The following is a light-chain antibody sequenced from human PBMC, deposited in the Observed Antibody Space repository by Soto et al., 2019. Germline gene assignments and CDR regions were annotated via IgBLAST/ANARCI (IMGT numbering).Light chain of an antibody. CDR3: QQFDHLPFT. CDR2: DAS. V-gene: IGKV1-33*01. CDR1: QDISNY. Sequence: DMQMTQSPSSLSASVGDRVTVTCQASQDISNYLNWYQQKPGKAPKLLIYDASNLETGVPSRFSGSCTGTDFSCTISSLQPQDIKTYYCQQFDHLPFTFGPGTKVDFK. J-gene: IGKJ3*01.